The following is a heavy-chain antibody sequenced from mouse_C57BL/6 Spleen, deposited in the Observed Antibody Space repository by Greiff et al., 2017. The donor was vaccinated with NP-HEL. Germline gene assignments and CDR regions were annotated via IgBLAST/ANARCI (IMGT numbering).Heavy chain of an antibody. CDR2: IRNKANGYTT. Sequence: EVHLVESGGGLVQPGGSLRLSCAASGFTFTDYYMSWVRQPPGKALEWLGFIRNKANGYTTEYSASVKGRFTISRDNSQSILYLQMNALRAEDSATYYCASHDGYWRIAYWGQGTLVTVSA. D-gene: IGHD2-3*01. CDR3: ASHDGYWRIAY. CDR1: GFTFTDYY. V-gene: IGHV7-3*01. J-gene: IGHJ3*01.